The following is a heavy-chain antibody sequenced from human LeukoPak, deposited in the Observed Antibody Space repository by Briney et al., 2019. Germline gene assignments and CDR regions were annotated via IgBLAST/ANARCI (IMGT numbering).Heavy chain of an antibody. Sequence: SETLSLTCTVSGGSISSSSYYWGWIRQPPAKGLEWIGSIYYSRSTYYNPSLKSRVTISVDTSKNQFSLKLSSVTAADTAIYYCAREGANWFDPWGQGTLVTVSS. J-gene: IGHJ5*02. CDR1: GGSISSSSYY. V-gene: IGHV4-39*07. D-gene: IGHD1-26*01. CDR3: AREGANWFDP. CDR2: IYYSRST.